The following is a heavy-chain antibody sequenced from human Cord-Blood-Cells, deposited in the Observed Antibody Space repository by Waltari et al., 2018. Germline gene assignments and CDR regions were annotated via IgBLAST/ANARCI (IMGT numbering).Heavy chain of an antibody. Sequence: EVQLVESGGGLVQPGGSLKLSCAASGFTFSGSAMHWVRQASGKGLEWVGRIRSKANSYATAYAASVKGRFTISRDDSKNTAYLQMNSLKTEDTAVYYCTRSRTIGELRDAFDIWGQGTMVTVSS. CDR1: GFTFSGSA. J-gene: IGHJ3*02. CDR3: TRSRTIGELRDAFDI. D-gene: IGHD3-10*01. CDR2: IRSKANSYAT. V-gene: IGHV3-73*02.